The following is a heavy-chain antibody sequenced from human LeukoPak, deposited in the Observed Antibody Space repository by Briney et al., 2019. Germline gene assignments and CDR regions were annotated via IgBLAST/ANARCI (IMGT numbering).Heavy chain of an antibody. CDR2: IWYDGSNK. J-gene: IGHJ3*02. Sequence: PGGSLRLSCAASGFPFSSYGMHWVRQAPGKGLEWVAVIWYDGSNKYYADSVKGRFAISRDNSKNTLYLQMSSLRAEDTAVYYCAKDTDYGGNSGSAFDIWGQGTMVTVSS. CDR3: AKDTDYGGNSGSAFDI. CDR1: GFPFSSYG. V-gene: IGHV3-33*06. D-gene: IGHD4-23*01.